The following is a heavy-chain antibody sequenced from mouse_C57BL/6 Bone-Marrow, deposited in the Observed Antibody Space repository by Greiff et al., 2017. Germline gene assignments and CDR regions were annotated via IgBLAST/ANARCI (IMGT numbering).Heavy chain of an antibody. Sequence: QVQLQQPGAELVKPGASVKMSCKASGYTFTSYWITWVKQRPGQGLEWIGDIYPGSGSTTYNEQLQSKATLTVDTSSSTAYMQLSSLTSEVSAVYYCARSIFYSFADWGQGTLVTVSA. D-gene: IGHD2-1*01. CDR3: ARSIFYSFAD. J-gene: IGHJ3*01. V-gene: IGHV1-55*01. CDR2: IYPGSGST. CDR1: GYTFTSYW.